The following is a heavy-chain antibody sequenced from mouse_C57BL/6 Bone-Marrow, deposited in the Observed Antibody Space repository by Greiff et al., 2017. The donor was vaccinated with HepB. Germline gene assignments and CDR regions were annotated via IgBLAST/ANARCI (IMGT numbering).Heavy chain of an antibody. J-gene: IGHJ3*01. CDR3: ARDSTSTVVAPGFAY. Sequence: QVQLQQPGAELVKPGASVKMSCKASGYTFTSYWITWVKQRPGQGLEWIGDIYPGSGSTNYNEKFKSKATLTVDTSSSTAYMQLRSLTSEGSAVYYCARDSTSTVVAPGFAYWGQGTLVTVSA. V-gene: IGHV1-55*01. CDR1: GYTFTSYW. CDR2: IYPGSGST. D-gene: IGHD1-1*01.